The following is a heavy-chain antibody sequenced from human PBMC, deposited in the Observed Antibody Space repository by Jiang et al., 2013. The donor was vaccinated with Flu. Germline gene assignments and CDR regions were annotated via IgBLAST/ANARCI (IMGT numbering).Heavy chain of an antibody. CDR3: AREYSSGWHRYYYYGMDV. J-gene: IGHJ6*02. CDR2: INPSGGST. D-gene: IGHD6-19*01. CDR1: GYTFTSYY. V-gene: IGHV1-46*01. Sequence: GAEVKKPGASVKVSCKASGYTFTSYYMHWVRGAPGQGLEWMGIINPSGGSTSYAQKFQGRVAMTRDTSTSTVYMELSSLRSEDTAVYYCAREYSSGWHRYYYYGMDVWGQGTTVTVSS.